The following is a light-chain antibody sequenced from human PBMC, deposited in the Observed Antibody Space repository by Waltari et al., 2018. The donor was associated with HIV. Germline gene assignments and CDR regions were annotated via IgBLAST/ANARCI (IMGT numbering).Light chain of an antibody. CDR2: GSS. CDR3: QQTYNSPKT. Sequence: DIQMTQSPSSLPASVGDRVTISCRASQTINTFLTWYQQKTGKAPKLLIYGSSNLPSGVPSRFSGSRSGTDFTLTINSLQAEDFATYYCQQTYNSPKTFGPGTKVDMK. V-gene: IGKV1-39*01. J-gene: IGKJ1*01. CDR1: QTINTF.